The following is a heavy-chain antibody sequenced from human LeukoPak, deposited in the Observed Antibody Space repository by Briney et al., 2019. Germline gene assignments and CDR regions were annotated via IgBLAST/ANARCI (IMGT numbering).Heavy chain of an antibody. Sequence: ASVKVSCKASGYTFTSYAMNWVRQAPGQGLEWMGWINPNSGGTNYAQKFQGRVTMTRDTSISTAYMELSRLRSDDTAVYYCARATDMDVWGKGTTVTISS. J-gene: IGHJ6*03. CDR1: GYTFTSYA. CDR2: INPNSGGT. V-gene: IGHV1-2*02. CDR3: ARATDMDV.